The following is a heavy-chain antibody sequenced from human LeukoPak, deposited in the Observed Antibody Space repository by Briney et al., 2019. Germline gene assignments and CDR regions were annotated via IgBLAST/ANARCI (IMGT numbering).Heavy chain of an antibody. CDR1: GYTFTSYG. CDR3: ARDASQFWSGYYSNWFDP. CDR2: ISAYNGNT. V-gene: IGHV1-18*01. J-gene: IGHJ5*02. Sequence: GASVKVSCKASGYTFTSYGISWVRPAPGQGLEWMGWISAYNGNTNYAQKLQGRVTMTTDTSTSTAYMELRSLRSDDTAVYYCARDASQFWSGYYSNWFDPWGQGTLVTVSS. D-gene: IGHD3-3*02.